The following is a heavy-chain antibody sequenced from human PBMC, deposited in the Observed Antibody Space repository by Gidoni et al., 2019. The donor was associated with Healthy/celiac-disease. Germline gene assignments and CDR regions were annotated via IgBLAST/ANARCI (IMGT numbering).Heavy chain of an antibody. CDR2: ISSSSSYI. D-gene: IGHD3-22*01. J-gene: IGHJ5*02. CDR1: GFTFSSYS. V-gene: IGHV3-21*01. Sequence: EVQLVESGGGLVKPGGSLRLSCAASGFTFSSYSMNWVRQAPGKGLEWVSSISSSSSYIYYADSVKGRFTISRDNAKNSLYLQMNSLRAEDTAVYYCARAKDPMIVVGPFDPWGQGTLVTVSS. CDR3: ARAKDPMIVVGPFDP.